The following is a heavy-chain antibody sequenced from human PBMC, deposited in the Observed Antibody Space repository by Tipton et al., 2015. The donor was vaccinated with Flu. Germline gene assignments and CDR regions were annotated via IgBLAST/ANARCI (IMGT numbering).Heavy chain of an antibody. J-gene: IGHJ4*02. CDR2: IYPSGTT. CDR3: AREVGGVDCH. Sequence: TFSSYWMHWVRQAPGKGLELIGSIYPSGTTYYNPSLKSRVTISVDTSKSQFSLSLSSVTAADTAVYYCAREVGGVDCHWGQGTLVTVSS. V-gene: IGHV4-39*07. D-gene: IGHD2-21*01. CDR1: TFSSYW.